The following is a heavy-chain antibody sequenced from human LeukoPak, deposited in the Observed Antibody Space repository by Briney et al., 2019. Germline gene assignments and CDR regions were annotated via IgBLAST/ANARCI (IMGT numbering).Heavy chain of an antibody. D-gene: IGHD2-15*01. J-gene: IGHJ4*02. Sequence: GASVKVSCKASGGTFSSYAISWVRQAPGQGLEWMGWISAYDGNTNYAQNLQGRVTMTTDTSTTTAYMELRSLRSDDTAVYFCARDSCSGGSCYVDYWGQGTLVTVSS. V-gene: IGHV1-18*01. CDR1: GGTFSSYA. CDR2: ISAYDGNT. CDR3: ARDSCSGGSCYVDY.